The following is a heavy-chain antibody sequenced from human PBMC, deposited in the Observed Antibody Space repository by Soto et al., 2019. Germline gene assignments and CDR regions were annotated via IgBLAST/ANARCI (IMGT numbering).Heavy chain of an antibody. Sequence: SETLSLTCAVYGGSFSGYYWSWIRQPPGKGLEWIGEINHSGSTNYNPSLRSRVTISVDTSKNQFSLKLSSVTAADTAVYYCARRRARGVTPRLYYFDYWGQGTLVTVSS. D-gene: IGHD4-4*01. CDR1: GGSFSGYY. J-gene: IGHJ4*02. CDR2: INHSGST. CDR3: ARRRARGVTPRLYYFDY. V-gene: IGHV4-34*01.